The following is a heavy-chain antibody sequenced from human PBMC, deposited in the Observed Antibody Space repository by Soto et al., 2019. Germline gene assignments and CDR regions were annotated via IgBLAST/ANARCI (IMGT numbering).Heavy chain of an antibody. J-gene: IGHJ4*02. Sequence: PGGSLRLSCAASGFTFDDYAMHWVRQAPGKGLEWVSGISWNSGSIGYADSVKGRFTISRDNAKNSLYLQMNSLRAEDTALYYCAKEGDIVVVPAAPTGYFDYWGQGTLVTVSS. CDR3: AKEGDIVVVPAAPTGYFDY. CDR1: GFTFDDYA. V-gene: IGHV3-9*01. D-gene: IGHD2-2*01. CDR2: ISWNSGSI.